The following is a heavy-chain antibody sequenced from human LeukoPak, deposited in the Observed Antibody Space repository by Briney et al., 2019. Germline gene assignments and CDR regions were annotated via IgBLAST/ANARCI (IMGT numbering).Heavy chain of an antibody. CDR3: AKDLNWGSLSG. CDR1: GFTVSSNY. V-gene: IGHV3-43*01. Sequence: GGSLRLSCAASGFTVSSNYMSWVRQAPGKGLEWVSLISWDGGSTYYADSVKGRFTISRDNSKNSLYLQMNSLRTEDTALYYCAKDLNWGSLSGWGQGTLVTVSS. CDR2: ISWDGGST. D-gene: IGHD7-27*01. J-gene: IGHJ4*02.